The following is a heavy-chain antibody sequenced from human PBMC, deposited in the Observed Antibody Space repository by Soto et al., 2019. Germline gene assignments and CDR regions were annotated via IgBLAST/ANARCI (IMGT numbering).Heavy chain of an antibody. Sequence: PGGALRLSCAASGFTFSNAWMSWVRQAPGKGLEWVGRMKSKTAGGTTDYAAPVKGRFTISRDDSKNTLYLQMNSLTTEDAAVYYCTTLITPGFDHWGQGTLVTV. CDR2: MKSKTAGGTT. J-gene: IGHJ5*02. CDR3: TTLITPGFDH. V-gene: IGHV3-15*01. CDR1: GFTFSNAW. D-gene: IGHD3-16*01.